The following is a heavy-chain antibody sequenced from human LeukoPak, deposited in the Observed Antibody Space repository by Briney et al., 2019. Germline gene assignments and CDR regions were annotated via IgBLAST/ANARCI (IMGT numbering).Heavy chain of an antibody. CDR1: GFTFSNYA. CDR2: INGSGGST. CDR3: AKGDIGLRSAKYYFDY. J-gene: IGHJ4*02. Sequence: GGSLRLSCAASGFTFSNYAMSWVRLRQAPGKGLEWVSAINGSGGSTYYADSVKGRFTISRDNSKNTLYLQMNSLRAEDTAVYYCAKGDIGLRSAKYYFDYWGQGTLVTVSS. D-gene: IGHD5-12*01. V-gene: IGHV3-23*01.